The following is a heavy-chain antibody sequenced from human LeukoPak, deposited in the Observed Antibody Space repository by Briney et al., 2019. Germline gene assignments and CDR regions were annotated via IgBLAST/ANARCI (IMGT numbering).Heavy chain of an antibody. Sequence: TGGSLRLSCAASGFTLSSYAMSWVRQAPGKGLEWVSAISGSGGSTYYADSVKGRFTISRDNSKNTLYLQMNSLRAEDTAVYYCAKDSDYSLDVVVVAAAHDYWGQGTLVTVSS. CDR3: AKDSDYSLDVVVVAAAHDY. CDR1: GFTLSSYA. D-gene: IGHD2-15*01. CDR2: ISGSGGST. V-gene: IGHV3-23*01. J-gene: IGHJ4*02.